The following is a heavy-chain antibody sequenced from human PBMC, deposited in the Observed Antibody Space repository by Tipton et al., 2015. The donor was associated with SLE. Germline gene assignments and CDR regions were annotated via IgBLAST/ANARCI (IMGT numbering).Heavy chain of an antibody. CDR3: ARAGLGYTYYYYMDV. V-gene: IGHV4-61*02. Sequence: TLSLTCTVSGGSISSGSYYRSWIRQPAGKGLEWIGRIYTSGSTNYNPSLKSRVTISVDTSKNQFSLTLSSVTAADTAVYYCARAGLGYTYYYYMDVWGKGTAVTVSS. CDR1: GGSISSGSYY. D-gene: IGHD5-18*01. CDR2: IYTSGST. J-gene: IGHJ6*03.